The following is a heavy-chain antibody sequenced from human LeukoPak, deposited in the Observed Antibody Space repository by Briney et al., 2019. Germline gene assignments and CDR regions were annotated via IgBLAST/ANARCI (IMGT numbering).Heavy chain of an antibody. V-gene: IGHV3-11*01. Sequence: GGSLRLSCATSGFTFSDYYMSWIRQAPGKGLEWLSYISSSGSTIYYADSVKGRFTISRDNAKNSLYLQMNSLRADDTAVYYCARDLCSSTSCYTRYGMDVWGQGTTVTVSS. CDR1: GFTFSDYY. CDR2: ISSSGSTI. J-gene: IGHJ6*02. D-gene: IGHD2-2*02. CDR3: ARDLCSSTSCYTRYGMDV.